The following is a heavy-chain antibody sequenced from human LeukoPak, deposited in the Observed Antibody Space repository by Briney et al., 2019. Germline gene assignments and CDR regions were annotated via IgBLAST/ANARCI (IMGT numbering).Heavy chain of an antibody. J-gene: IGHJ4*02. CDR3: AKDRKQGSITIFGVAFDY. D-gene: IGHD3-3*01. CDR1: GFTFYNSG. CDR2: ISGSGGAT. Sequence: GGSLRLSCAASGFTFYNSGMGWVRQAPGKGLEWVSAISGSGGATYYADSVKGRFTVSRDDSKNALYLQMNSLRAEDTAVYYCAKDRKQGSITIFGVAFDYWGQGTLVSVSS. V-gene: IGHV3-23*01.